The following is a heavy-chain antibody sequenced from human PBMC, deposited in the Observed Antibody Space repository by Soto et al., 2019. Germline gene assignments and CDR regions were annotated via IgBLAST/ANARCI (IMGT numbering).Heavy chain of an antibody. CDR3: ASGRN. Sequence: QVQLQQWGAGLLKPSETLSLTCSVSGGSLSGFYWSWIRQPPGKGLEWIGEIQDSGSAKYSPSLRSRAVISLDTSETQFSLKLTSVTAADTAVYYCASGRNWGQGILVTVSS. CDR1: GGSLSGFY. CDR2: IQDSGSA. J-gene: IGHJ4*02. V-gene: IGHV4-34*01.